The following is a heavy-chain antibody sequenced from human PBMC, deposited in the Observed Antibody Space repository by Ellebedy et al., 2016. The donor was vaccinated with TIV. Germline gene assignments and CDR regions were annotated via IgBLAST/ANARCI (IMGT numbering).Heavy chain of an antibody. CDR2: IYHSGST. V-gene: IGHV4-4*02. J-gene: IGHJ4*02. Sequence: SETLSLXXAVSGGSISSSNWWSWVRQPPGKGLEWIGEIYHSGSTNYNPSLKSRVTISVDKSKNQFSLKLSSVTAADTAVYYCARGATVTSPHFDYWGQGTLVTVSS. CDR3: ARGATVTSPHFDY. D-gene: IGHD4-17*01. CDR1: GGSISSSNW.